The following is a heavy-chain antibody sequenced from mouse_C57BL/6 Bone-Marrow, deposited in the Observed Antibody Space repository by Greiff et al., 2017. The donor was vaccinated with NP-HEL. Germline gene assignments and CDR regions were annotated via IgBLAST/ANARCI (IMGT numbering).Heavy chain of an antibody. CDR3: ARDRSNYGFDY. CDR1: GFTFSSYA. V-gene: IGHV5-4*01. J-gene: IGHJ2*01. Sequence: EVKVVESGGGLVKPGGSLKLSCAASGFTFSSYAMSWVRQTPEKRLEWVATISDGGSYTYYPDNVKGRFTISRDNAKNNLYLQMSHLKSEDTAMYYCARDRSNYGFDYWGQGTTLTVSS. D-gene: IGHD2-5*01. CDR2: ISDGGSYT.